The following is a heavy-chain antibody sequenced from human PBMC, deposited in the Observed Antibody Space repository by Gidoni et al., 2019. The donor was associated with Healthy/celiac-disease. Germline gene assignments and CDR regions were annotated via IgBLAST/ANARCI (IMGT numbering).Heavy chain of an antibody. CDR2: IWYDGSNK. D-gene: IGHD3-9*01. Sequence: QVQLVESGGGVVQPGRSLRLSCSASGFTFSSYGMHWVRQAPGKGLEWVAVIWYDGSNKYYADSVKGRFTISRDNSKNTLYLQMNSLRAEDTAVYYCARDREYYDILPGWVWGQGTLVTVSS. CDR1: GFTFSSYG. CDR3: ARDREYYDILPGWV. J-gene: IGHJ4*02. V-gene: IGHV3-33*01.